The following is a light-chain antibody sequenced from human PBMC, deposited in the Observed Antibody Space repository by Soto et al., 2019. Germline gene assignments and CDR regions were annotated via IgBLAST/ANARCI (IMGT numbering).Light chain of an antibody. CDR2: EVT. Sequence: QSALTQPPSVSGSPGQSVTISCTGTGSDVGGYNRVSWYQQSPGTAPKVMIYEVTNRPSGVPDRFSASKSGNTASLTISGLDPEDEADYYCSSYTSSNTVIFGGGTKVTVL. J-gene: IGLJ2*01. CDR3: SSYTSSNTVI. CDR1: GSDVGGYNR. V-gene: IGLV2-18*02.